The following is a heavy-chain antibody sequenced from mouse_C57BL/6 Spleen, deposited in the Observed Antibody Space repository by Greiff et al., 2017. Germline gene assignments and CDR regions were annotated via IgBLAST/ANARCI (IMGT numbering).Heavy chain of an antibody. CDR1: GFTFSSYG. V-gene: IGHV5-6*01. J-gene: IGHJ3*01. CDR3: ARQGESFAY. Sequence: EVKVVESGGDLVKPGGSLKLSCAASGFTFSSYGMSWVHQTPDKRLEWVATISSGGSYTYYPDSVKGRFTISRDNAKNTLYLQMSSLKSEDTAMYYCARQGESFAYWGQGTLVTVSA. CDR2: ISSGGSYT.